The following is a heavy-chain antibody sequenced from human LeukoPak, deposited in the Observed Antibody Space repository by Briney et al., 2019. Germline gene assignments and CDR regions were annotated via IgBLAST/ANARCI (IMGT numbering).Heavy chain of an antibody. Sequence: ASVKVSCKASGYTFTSYYMHWVRQATGQGLEWMGIINPSGGSTSYAQKFQGRVTMTRDMSTSTVYMELSSLRSEDTAVYYCARGTVPYYYYMDVWGKGTTVTVSS. D-gene: IGHD4-11*01. V-gene: IGHV1-46*01. J-gene: IGHJ6*03. CDR1: GYTFTSYY. CDR3: ARGTVPYYYYMDV. CDR2: INPSGGST.